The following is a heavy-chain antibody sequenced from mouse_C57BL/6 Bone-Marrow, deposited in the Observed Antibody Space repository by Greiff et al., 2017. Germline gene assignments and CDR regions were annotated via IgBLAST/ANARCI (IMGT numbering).Heavy chain of an antibody. D-gene: IGHD2-1*01. CDR3: ARFYYAYDEAMDY. Sequence: QVQLKQSGAELARPGASVKMSCKASGYTFTSSTLHWVKQRPGQGLEWIGYINPSSGYTKYNQKFKDKATLTADKSSSTAYMQLSSLTSEDSAVYYCARFYYAYDEAMDYWGQGTSVTVSS. CDR1: GYTFTSST. J-gene: IGHJ4*01. CDR2: INPSSGYT. V-gene: IGHV1-4*01.